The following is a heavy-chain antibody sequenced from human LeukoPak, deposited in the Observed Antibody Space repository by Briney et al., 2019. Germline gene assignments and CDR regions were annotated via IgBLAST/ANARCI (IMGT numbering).Heavy chain of an antibody. CDR3: AKGTGSYYFRFDY. V-gene: IGHV3-23*01. CDR1: GFTFSSYA. CDR2: ISGSGGST. J-gene: IGHJ4*02. Sequence: GGSLRLSCAASGFTFSSYAMSWVRQAPGKGLEWVSTISGSGGSTYYADSVKGRFTISRDNSKNTLYLQMNSLRAEDTAVYYCAKGTGSYYFRFDYWGQGTLVTVSS. D-gene: IGHD1-26*01.